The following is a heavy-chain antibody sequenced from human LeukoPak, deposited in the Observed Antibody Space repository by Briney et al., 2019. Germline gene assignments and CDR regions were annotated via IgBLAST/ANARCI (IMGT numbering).Heavy chain of an antibody. V-gene: IGHV3-23*01. CDR1: GVTFSSYA. CDR2: ISGSGGST. Sequence: AGGSLRLSCAASGVTFSSYAMYWVRQAPGKGLEWVSAISGSGGSTYYADSVKGRFTISRDNSKNTLYLQMNSLRAEDTAVYYCAKDPYINSRSGCFDYWGQGTLVTVSS. J-gene: IGHJ4*02. CDR3: AKDPYINSRSGCFDY. D-gene: IGHD3-10*01.